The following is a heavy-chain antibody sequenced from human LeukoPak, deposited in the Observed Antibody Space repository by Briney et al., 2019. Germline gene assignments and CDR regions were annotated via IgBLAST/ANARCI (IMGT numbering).Heavy chain of an antibody. D-gene: IGHD6-13*01. CDR1: GYTFDDYA. CDR3: AKDRAAAGLNWYFDL. CDR2: ISWNSGSI. V-gene: IGHV3-9*01. J-gene: IGHJ2*01. Sequence: PGRSLRLSCAASGYTFDDYAMHWVRQAPGKGLEWVSGISWNSGSIGYADSVKGRFTISRDNAKNSLYLQMNSLRAEDTALYYCAKDRAAAGLNWYFDLWGRGTLVTVSS.